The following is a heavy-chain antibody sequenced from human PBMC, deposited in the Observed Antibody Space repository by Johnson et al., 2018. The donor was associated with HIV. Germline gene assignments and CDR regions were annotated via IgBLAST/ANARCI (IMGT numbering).Heavy chain of an antibody. V-gene: IGHV3-7*03. CDR2: IKQDGSEK. J-gene: IGHJ3*02. CDR1: GFTFSSYW. Sequence: VQLVESGGGLVQPGGSLRLSCAASGFTFSSYWMSWVRQAPGKGLEWVANIKQDGSEKYYVDSVKGRFTISRDNAKNSLYLQMNSLRVDDTAVYYCARSVSLVRGALDIWGQGTMVTVSS. CDR3: ARSVSLVRGALDI. D-gene: IGHD2/OR15-2a*01.